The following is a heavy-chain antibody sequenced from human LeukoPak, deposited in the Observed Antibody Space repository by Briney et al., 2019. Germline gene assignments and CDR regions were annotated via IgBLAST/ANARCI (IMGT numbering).Heavy chain of an antibody. CDR2: ISSSSSYI. D-gene: IGHD3-16*02. Sequence: GGSLRLSCAASGFTFSSYSMNWVRQAPGKGLEWVSSISSSSSYIYYADSVKGRFTISRDNAKNSLYLQMNSLRAEDTAVYYCARDSSIGSDDIWGSYRLNYFDYWGQGTLVTVSS. CDR3: ARDSSIGSDDIWGSYRLNYFDY. CDR1: GFTFSSYS. J-gene: IGHJ4*02. V-gene: IGHV3-21*01.